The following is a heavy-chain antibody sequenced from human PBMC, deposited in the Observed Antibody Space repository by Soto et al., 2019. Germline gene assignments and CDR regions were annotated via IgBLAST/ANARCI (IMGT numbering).Heavy chain of an antibody. J-gene: IGHJ4*02. CDR2: ISSSSSYT. Sequence: GGSLRLSCAASGFTFSDYYMSWIRQAPGKGLEWVSYISSSSSYTNYADSVKGRFTISRDNAKNSLYLQMNSLRAEDTAVYYCARTRTPPGYSSGLTEFDYWGQGTLVTVSS. D-gene: IGHD6-19*01. CDR1: GFTFSDYY. CDR3: ARTRTPPGYSSGLTEFDY. V-gene: IGHV3-11*06.